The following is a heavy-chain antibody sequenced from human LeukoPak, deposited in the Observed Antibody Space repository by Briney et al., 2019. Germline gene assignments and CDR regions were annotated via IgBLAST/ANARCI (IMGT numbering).Heavy chain of an antibody. D-gene: IGHD1-26*01. V-gene: IGHV3-66*02. J-gene: IGHJ4*02. CDR2: IYSGGST. CDR3: AKDTKWELNAYYIDY. CDR1: GLTVSSNY. Sequence: PGGSLRLSCAASGLTVSSNYMNWVRQAPGKGLEWVSVIYSGGSTYYADSVKGRFTISRDNSKNTLSLQMNNLRLDDTAVYYCAKDTKWELNAYYIDYWGQGTLVTVSS.